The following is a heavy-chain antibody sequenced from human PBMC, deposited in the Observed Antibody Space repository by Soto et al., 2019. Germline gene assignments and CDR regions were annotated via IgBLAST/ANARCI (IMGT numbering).Heavy chain of an antibody. V-gene: IGHV1-46*01. J-gene: IGHJ5*02. CDR1: GYTFTSYD. CDR3: ARDWSGYNWFDP. Sequence: GASVKVSCKASGYTFTSYDINWVRQATGQGLEWMGIINPSGGSTSYAQKFQGRVTMTRDTSTSTVYMELSSLRSEDTAVYYCARDWSGYNWFDPWGQGTLVTVSS. D-gene: IGHD2-15*01. CDR2: INPSGGST.